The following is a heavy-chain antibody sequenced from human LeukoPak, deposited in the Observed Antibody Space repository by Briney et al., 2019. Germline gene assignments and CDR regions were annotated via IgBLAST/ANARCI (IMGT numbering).Heavy chain of an antibody. V-gene: IGHV1-69*04. D-gene: IGHD2-8*01. Sequence: ASVKVSCKASGGTFSSYAISWVRQAPGQGLEWMGRIIPILGIANYAQKFQGRVTITADKSTSTAYMELSSLRSEDTAVYYCARGPTHEAYCTNGVCYTWGQGTLVTVSP. CDR2: IIPILGIA. CDR3: ARGPTHEAYCTNGVCYT. CDR1: GGTFSSYA. J-gene: IGHJ4*02.